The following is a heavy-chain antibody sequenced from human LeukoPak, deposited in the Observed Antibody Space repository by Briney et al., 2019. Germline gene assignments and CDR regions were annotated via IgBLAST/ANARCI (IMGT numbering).Heavy chain of an antibody. V-gene: IGHV1-2*02. D-gene: IGHD3-10*01. CDR2: INPNSGGT. CDR3: ASGGTSYYYYYMDV. Sequence: ASVKVSCKASGYTFTGYYMHWVRQAPGQGLEWMGWINPNSGGTNYAQKFQGRVTMTRDTSTSTAYMELRRLRSDDTAVYYCASGGTSYYYYYMDVWGKGTTVTVSS. J-gene: IGHJ6*03. CDR1: GYTFTGYY.